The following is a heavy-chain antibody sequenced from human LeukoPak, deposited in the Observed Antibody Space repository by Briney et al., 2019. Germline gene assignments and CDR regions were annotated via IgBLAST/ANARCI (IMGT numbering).Heavy chain of an antibody. D-gene: IGHD4-17*01. Sequence: PGGSLRLSCAASEFTFSSYSMNWVRQAPGKGLEWVSAISGSGGSTYYADSVKGRFTISRDNSKNTLYLQMNSLRAEDTAVYYCAKDPATVTANFDYWGQGTLVTVSS. CDR3: AKDPATVTANFDY. J-gene: IGHJ4*02. CDR1: EFTFSSYS. CDR2: ISGSGGST. V-gene: IGHV3-23*01.